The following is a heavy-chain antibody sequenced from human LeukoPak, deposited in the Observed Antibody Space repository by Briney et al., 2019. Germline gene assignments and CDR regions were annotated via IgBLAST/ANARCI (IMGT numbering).Heavy chain of an antibody. CDR1: GYTFTGYY. CDR3: ARSSDIVTLPSAFYFDY. V-gene: IGHV1-2*02. CDR2: INPHTTGT. J-gene: IGHJ4*02. D-gene: IGHD2-15*01. Sequence: GESLKISCKASGYTFTGYYIHWVRQAPGQGLEWMGWINPHTTGTNYAQRFQGRVTMTRDTSISTAYMELTKLISDDTAVYYCARSSDIVTLPSAFYFDYWGQGTLVSVSS.